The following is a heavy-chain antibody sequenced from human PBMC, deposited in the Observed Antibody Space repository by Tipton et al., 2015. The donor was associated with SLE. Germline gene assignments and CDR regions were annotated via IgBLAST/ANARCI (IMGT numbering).Heavy chain of an antibody. CDR2: TSYSGST. J-gene: IGHJ6*03. D-gene: IGHD3-10*01. CDR3: ARGVAGYYFYYYMDV. Sequence: TLSLTCSVSDDSIRDYYFSWIRQPPGNKLEWIGYTSYSGSTRYNPSLESRVTISLDTSKSHFSLKLTSVTAADTAVYYCARGVAGYYFYYYMDVWGKGTTVTISS. V-gene: IGHV4-59*12. CDR1: DDSIRDYY.